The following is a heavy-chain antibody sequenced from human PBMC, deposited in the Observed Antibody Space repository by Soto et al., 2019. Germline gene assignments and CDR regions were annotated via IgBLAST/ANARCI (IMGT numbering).Heavy chain of an antibody. Sequence: VQLLESGGGLVQLGGSLRLSCAASGFTFGSYAMSWVRQAPGKGLEWVSLISGTGDSSEYANSVKGRFTISRDYSKTTVFLQMNSLRAEDTAVYFCAKDNGNYGSGSFSHWGQGTLVTVSS. J-gene: IGHJ4*02. CDR2: ISGTGDSS. V-gene: IGHV3-23*01. CDR1: GFTFGSYA. D-gene: IGHD3-10*01. CDR3: AKDNGNYGSGSFSH.